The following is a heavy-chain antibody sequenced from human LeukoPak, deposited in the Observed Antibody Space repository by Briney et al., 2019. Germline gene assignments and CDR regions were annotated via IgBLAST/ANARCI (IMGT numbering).Heavy chain of an antibody. V-gene: IGHV3-30*18. CDR3: AKGGYYASSGSYAFDI. CDR2: ISYDGTNK. Sequence: GGSLRLSCAASGFTFSHYAMHWVRQAPGKGLDWVAVISYDGTNKYYVDSVKGRFTISRDNSKNTLYLQMNSLRAEDTAVYYCAKGGYYASSGSYAFDIWGQGTVVTVSS. D-gene: IGHD3-22*01. J-gene: IGHJ3*02. CDR1: GFTFSHYA.